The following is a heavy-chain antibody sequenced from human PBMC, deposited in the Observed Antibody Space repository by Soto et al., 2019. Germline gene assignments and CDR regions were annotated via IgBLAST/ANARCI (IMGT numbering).Heavy chain of an antibody. CDR1: GFTFSSYW. J-gene: IGHJ4*02. CDR3: GRGGSDSPMAPGF. CDR2: INPDGSAT. D-gene: IGHD5-18*01. Sequence: GGSLRLSCAASGFTFSSYWMHWVRQAPGKGLVWVSRINPDGSATNYADSVKGRFTISRDNAKNTLYLQMNSLRAEDTAVFYCGRGGSDSPMAPGFWGQGTLLTGSS. V-gene: IGHV3-74*01.